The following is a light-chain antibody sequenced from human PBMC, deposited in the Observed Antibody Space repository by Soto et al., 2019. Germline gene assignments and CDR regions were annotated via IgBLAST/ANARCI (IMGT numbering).Light chain of an antibody. Sequence: QSVLTQPASVSGSPGQSITISCTGTSSDVGGYNYVSWYQQHPGTAPKLMIYEVSNRPSGVSNRFSGSKSGNTASLTISGLQSEDEADYYCSSYTGSSTLWVFGGGTKVTVL. CDR2: EVS. V-gene: IGLV2-14*01. CDR1: SSDVGGYNY. J-gene: IGLJ3*02. CDR3: SSYTGSSTLWV.